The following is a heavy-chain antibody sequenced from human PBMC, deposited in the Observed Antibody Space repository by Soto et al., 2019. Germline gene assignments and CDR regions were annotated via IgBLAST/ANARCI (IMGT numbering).Heavy chain of an antibody. CDR1: GFTFSIYW. D-gene: IGHD1-26*01. Sequence: VQLVESGGGLVQPGGSLRLSCAASGFTFSIYWMHWVRQAPGKGLVWVSRINGDGSATNYADSVKGRFTISRDNAKNTLHLQMNSLRAEDTALYYCARREATDGVLDFWGQGTLVTVSS. J-gene: IGHJ4*02. CDR2: INGDGSAT. CDR3: ARREATDGVLDF. V-gene: IGHV3-74*01.